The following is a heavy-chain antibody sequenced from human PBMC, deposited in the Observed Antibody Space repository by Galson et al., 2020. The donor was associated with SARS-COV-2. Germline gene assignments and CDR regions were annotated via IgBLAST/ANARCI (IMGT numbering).Heavy chain of an antibody. CDR3: ARTPVEMATVCVGTYYYGMDV. CDR1: GFSLSTSGMC. Sequence: SGPTLVKPTQTLTLTCTFSGFSLSTSGMCVSWIRQPPGKALEWLALIDWDDDKYYSTSLKTRLTISKDTSKNQVVLTMTNMDPVDTATYYCARTPVEMATVCVGTYYYGMDVWGQGTTVTVSS. J-gene: IGHJ6*02. D-gene: IGHD4-4*01. CDR2: IDWDDDK. V-gene: IGHV2-70*01.